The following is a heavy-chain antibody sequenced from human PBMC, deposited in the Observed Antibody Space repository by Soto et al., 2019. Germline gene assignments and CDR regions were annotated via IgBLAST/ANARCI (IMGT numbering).Heavy chain of an antibody. Sequence: SETLSLTCAVYGGSLSVYYWSWVRQPPGKGLEWIGEINHRGSTKYKPPLTRRVTLSVHTSKKKSSLKLSYVTDAETAVYYCATHLRWFDPWGQGTLATVSS. D-gene: IGHD3-3*02. CDR1: GGSLSVYY. J-gene: IGHJ5*02. CDR2: INHRGST. CDR3: ATHLRWFDP. V-gene: IGHV4-34*01.